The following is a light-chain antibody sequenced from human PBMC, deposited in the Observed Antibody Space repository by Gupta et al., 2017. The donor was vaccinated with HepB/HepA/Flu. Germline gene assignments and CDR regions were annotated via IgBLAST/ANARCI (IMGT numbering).Light chain of an antibody. J-gene: IGKJ4*01. V-gene: IGKV3D-11*02. CDR3: QQRSNWHRDLT. Sequence: EIVLTHTPATLSLSPGERATLSCRASQSVSSYLAWYQQKPGQAPRLLIYDASNRATGIPARFSGSGPGTDFTLTISSLEPEDFAVYYCQQRSNWHRDLTFGGGTKVEIK. CDR1: QSVSSY. CDR2: DAS.